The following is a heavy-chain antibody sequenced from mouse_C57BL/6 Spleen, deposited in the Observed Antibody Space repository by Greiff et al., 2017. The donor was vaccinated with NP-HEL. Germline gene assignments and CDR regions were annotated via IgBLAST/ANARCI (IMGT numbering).Heavy chain of an antibody. CDR3: ARGGPPAWFAY. Sequence: VQLQQSGPGLVKPSQSLSLTCSVTGYSITSGYYWNWIRQFPGNKLEWMGYISYDGSNNYNPSLKNRISITRDTSKNQFFLKLNSVTTEDTATYYCARGGPPAWFAYWGQGTLVTVSA. CDR1: GYSITSGYY. V-gene: IGHV3-6*01. CDR2: ISYDGSN. J-gene: IGHJ3*01.